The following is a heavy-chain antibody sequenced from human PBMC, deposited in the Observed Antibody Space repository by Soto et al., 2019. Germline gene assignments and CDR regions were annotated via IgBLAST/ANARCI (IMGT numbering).Heavy chain of an antibody. J-gene: IGHJ4*02. CDR1: GFTFSSYS. Sequence: PGGSLRLSCAASGFTFSSYSMNWVRQAPGKGLEWVSSISSSSGHIYYADSVKGRFTISRDNAKNSLYLQMNSLRAEDTAVYYCVRHWLATREFDYWGQGTLVTVSS. CDR2: ISSSSGHI. CDR3: VRHWLATREFDY. V-gene: IGHV3-21*01. D-gene: IGHD1-26*01.